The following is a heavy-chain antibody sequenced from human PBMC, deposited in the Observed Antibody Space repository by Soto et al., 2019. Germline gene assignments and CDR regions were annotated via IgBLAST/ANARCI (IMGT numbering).Heavy chain of an antibody. D-gene: IGHD3-16*01. CDR3: AREFPYYVSSDSYLDY. CDR2: ISAYNGNT. V-gene: IGHV1-18*01. CDR1: GYTFTSYG. J-gene: IGHJ4*02. Sequence: ASVNVSCKSSGYTFTSYGISWVRQSPGQGLEWMGWISAYNGNTNYAQKLQGRVTMTTDTSTSTAYMELRSLRSDDTAVYYCAREFPYYVSSDSYLDYWGQGALVTVSS.